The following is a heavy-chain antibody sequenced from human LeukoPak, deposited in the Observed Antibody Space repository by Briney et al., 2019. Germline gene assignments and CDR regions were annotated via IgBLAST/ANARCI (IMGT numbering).Heavy chain of an antibody. CDR3: ARALYYDFWSGSPDDAFDI. Sequence: GGSLRLSCAASGFTFDDYGMSWVRQAPGKGLEWVSGINWNGGSTGYADSVKGRFTISRDNAKNSLYLQMNSLRAEDTALYHCARALYYDFWSGSPDDAFDIWGQGTMVTVSS. CDR1: GFTFDDYG. D-gene: IGHD3-3*01. J-gene: IGHJ3*02. V-gene: IGHV3-20*01. CDR2: INWNGGST.